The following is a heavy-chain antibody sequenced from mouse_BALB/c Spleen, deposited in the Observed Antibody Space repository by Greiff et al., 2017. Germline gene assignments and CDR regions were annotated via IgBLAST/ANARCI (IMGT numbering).Heavy chain of an antibody. CDR1: GFTFSSYA. J-gene: IGHJ4*01. CDR2: ISSGGST. V-gene: IGHV5-6-5*01. CDR3: ARWLLRESAMDY. Sequence: EVHLVESGGGLVKPGGSLKLSCAASGFTFSSYAMSWVRQTPEKRLEWVASISSGGSTYYPDSVKGRFTISRDNARNILYLQMSSLRSEDTAMYYCARWLLRESAMDYWGQGTSVTVSS. D-gene: IGHD2-3*01.